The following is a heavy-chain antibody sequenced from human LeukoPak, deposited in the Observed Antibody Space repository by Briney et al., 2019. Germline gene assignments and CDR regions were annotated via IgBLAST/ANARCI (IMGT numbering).Heavy chain of an antibody. CDR2: ISYDGSNK. CDR1: GFTFSSYG. D-gene: IGHD6-13*01. CDR3: AKDREAIAGAAPIDAFDI. V-gene: IGHV3-30*18. Sequence: GGSLRLSCAASGFTFSSYGMHWVRQAPGKGLEWVAVISYDGSNKYYADSVKGRFTISRDNSKNTLYLQMNSLRAEDTAVYYCAKDREAIAGAAPIDAFDIWGQGTMVTVSS. J-gene: IGHJ3*02.